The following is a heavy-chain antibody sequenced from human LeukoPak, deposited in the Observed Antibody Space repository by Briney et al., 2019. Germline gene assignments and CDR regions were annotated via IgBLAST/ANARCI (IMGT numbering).Heavy chain of an antibody. CDR2: ISWDGGST. Sequence: RTGGSLRLSCAASGFTFDDYTMHWVRQAPGKGLEWVSLISWDGGSTYYADSVKGRFTISRDNSKNSLYLQMNSLRTEDTALYYCAKDKERRPYYYYYMDVWGKGTTGTVSS. V-gene: IGHV3-43*01. CDR1: GFTFDDYT. D-gene: IGHD1-1*01. J-gene: IGHJ6*03. CDR3: AKDKERRPYYYYYMDV.